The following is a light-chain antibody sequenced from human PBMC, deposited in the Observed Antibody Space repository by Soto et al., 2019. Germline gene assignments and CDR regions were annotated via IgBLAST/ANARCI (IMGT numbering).Light chain of an antibody. CDR3: SSFTSSILYV. V-gene: IGLV2-14*01. CDR1: SSDIGGHNY. CDR2: EVT. J-gene: IGLJ1*01. Sequence: QSVLTQPASVSGSLGQSFTISCTGTSSDIGGHNYVSWYQQHPGKAPKLLLYEVTTRPSGVSNRFSGSKSGNTASLTISGLHPEDEADYYCSSFTSSILYVFGSGTKVTVL.